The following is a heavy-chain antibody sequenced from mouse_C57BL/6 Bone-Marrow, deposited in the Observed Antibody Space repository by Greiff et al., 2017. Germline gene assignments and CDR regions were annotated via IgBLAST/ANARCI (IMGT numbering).Heavy chain of an antibody. CDR2: IWSGGST. V-gene: IGHV2-2*01. J-gene: IGHJ4*01. Sequence: VMLVESGPGLVQPSQSLSITCTVSGFSLTSYGVHWVRQSPGKGLEWLGVIWSGGSTDYTAAFISRLSISNDNSKSQVFFKMNSLQADDTAIYYCARENYAMDYWGQGTSVTVSS. CDR3: ARENYAMDY. CDR1: GFSLTSYG.